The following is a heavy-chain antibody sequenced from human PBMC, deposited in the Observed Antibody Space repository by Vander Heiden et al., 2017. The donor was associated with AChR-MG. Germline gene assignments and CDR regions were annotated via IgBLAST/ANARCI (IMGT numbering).Heavy chain of an antibody. V-gene: IGHV4-31*03. J-gene: IGHJ4*02. CDR3: ARTVTISGLDLIGYFDS. Sequence: QVQLQESGPGLVKPSQTVSLTCTVSGGSISNDGYYWSWIRQYPGKGLEWIGYIYYSGNSYYNPSLQSRVTISVDTSENQFSLRLSSVTAADTAVYYCARTVTISGLDLIGYFDSWGQGTLVTVSS. D-gene: IGHD3-3*01. CDR2: IYYSGNS. CDR1: GGSISNDGYY.